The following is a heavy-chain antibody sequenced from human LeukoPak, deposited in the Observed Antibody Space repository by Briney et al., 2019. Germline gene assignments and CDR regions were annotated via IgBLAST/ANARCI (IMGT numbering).Heavy chain of an antibody. J-gene: IGHJ4*02. CDR2: INPSGGST. Sequence: ASVKVSCKASGYTFTSYYMHWVRQAPGQELEWMGIINPSGGSTSYAQKFQGRVTMTRDTSTSTVYMELSSLRSEDTAVYYCARGLNYGSGSTLEGFWGQGTLVTVYS. CDR3: ARGLNYGSGSTLEGF. V-gene: IGHV1-46*01. CDR1: GYTFTSYY. D-gene: IGHD3-10*01.